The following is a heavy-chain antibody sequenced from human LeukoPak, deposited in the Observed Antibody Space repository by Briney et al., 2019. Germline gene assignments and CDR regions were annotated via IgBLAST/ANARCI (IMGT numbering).Heavy chain of an antibody. CDR1: GFTFSSYA. J-gene: IGHJ6*02. CDR2: ISGSGGST. CDR3: AKDRGSSSWYPYGMDV. Sequence: GGSLRLSCAASGFTFSSYAMSWVRQAPGKGLEWVSAISGSGGSTYYADSVKGRFTISRDNSKNTLYLQMNSLRAEDTAAYYCAKDRGSSSWYPYGMDVWGQGTTVTVSS. D-gene: IGHD6-13*01. V-gene: IGHV3-23*01.